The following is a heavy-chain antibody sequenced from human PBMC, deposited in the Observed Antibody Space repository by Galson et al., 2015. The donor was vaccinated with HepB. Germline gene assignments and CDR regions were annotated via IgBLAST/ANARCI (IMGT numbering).Heavy chain of an antibody. D-gene: IGHD3-10*01. CDR2: IDPSDSYT. CDR3: ARRGDEVRFGEVSHYYYGMDV. Sequence: QSGAEVKKPGESLRISCKGSGYSFTSYWISWVRQMPGKGLEWMGRIDPSDSYTNYSPSFQGHVTISADKSISTAYLQWSSLKASDTAMYYCARRGDEVRFGEVSHYYYGMDVWGPGTTVTVSS. V-gene: IGHV5-10-1*01. J-gene: IGHJ6*02. CDR1: GYSFTSYW.